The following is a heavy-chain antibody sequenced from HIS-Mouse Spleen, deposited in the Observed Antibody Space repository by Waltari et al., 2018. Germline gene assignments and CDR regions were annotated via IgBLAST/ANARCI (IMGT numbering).Heavy chain of an antibody. CDR3: ARCPYSSSWDDAFDI. CDR2: INPSGGST. V-gene: IGHV1-46*03. D-gene: IGHD6-13*01. Sequence: QVQLVQSGAEVKKPGASVKVSCKASGYTFTSYYMHWVRQAPGQGLEWMGIINPSGGSTSYGQKFQGRVTMTRDTSTSTVYMELSSLRSEDTAVYYCARCPYSSSWDDAFDIWGQGTMVTVSS. CDR1: GYTFTSYY. J-gene: IGHJ3*02.